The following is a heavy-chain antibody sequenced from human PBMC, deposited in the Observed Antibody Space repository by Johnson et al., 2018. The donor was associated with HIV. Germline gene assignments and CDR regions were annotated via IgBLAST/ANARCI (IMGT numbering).Heavy chain of an antibody. V-gene: IGHV3-30*04. CDR3: AREGEGYSSSWYDAFDI. J-gene: IGHJ3*02. CDR1: GFTFSSHA. D-gene: IGHD6-13*01. Sequence: QVQLVESGGGVVQPGRSLRLSCAASGFTFSSHAMHWVRQAPGKGLEWVTFISNDGSNKYYADSVRGRFTISRDNSKNTLYLQMNSLRAEDTDVYYCAREGEGYSSSWYDAFDIWGQGTMVTVSS. CDR2: ISNDGSNK.